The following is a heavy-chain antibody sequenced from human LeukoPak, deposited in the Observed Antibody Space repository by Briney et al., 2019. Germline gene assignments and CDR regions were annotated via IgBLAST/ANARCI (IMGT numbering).Heavy chain of an antibody. CDR1: GYTFTSYD. CDR2: MNPNSGNT. Sequence: ASVKVSCKASGYTFTSYDIDWVRQATGQGLEWMGWMNPNSGNTGYAQKFQGRVTITRNTSISTAYMELRSLRSDDTAVYYCARSNYYDSSGYMDVWGKGTTVTVSS. D-gene: IGHD3-22*01. J-gene: IGHJ6*03. CDR3: ARSNYYDSSGYMDV. V-gene: IGHV1-8*03.